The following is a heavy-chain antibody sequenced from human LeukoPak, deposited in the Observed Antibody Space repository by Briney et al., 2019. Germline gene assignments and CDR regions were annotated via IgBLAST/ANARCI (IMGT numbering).Heavy chain of an antibody. Sequence: ASVKVSCKASGYTFTSYGISWVRQAPGQGLEWMGWISAYNGNTNYAQKLQGRVTMTTDTSTSTAYMELRSLRSDDTAMYYCAKDRYCSGGSCYYDAFDIWGQGTMVTVSS. CDR1: GYTFTSYG. D-gene: IGHD2-15*01. V-gene: IGHV1-18*01. CDR2: ISAYNGNT. CDR3: AKDRYCSGGSCYYDAFDI. J-gene: IGHJ3*02.